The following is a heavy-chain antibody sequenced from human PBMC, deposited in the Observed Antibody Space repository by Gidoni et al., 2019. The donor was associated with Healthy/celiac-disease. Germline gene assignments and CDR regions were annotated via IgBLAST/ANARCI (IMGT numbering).Heavy chain of an antibody. D-gene: IGHD4-17*01. CDR2: IYSSGST. CDR3: ASYYGDYGFDY. J-gene: IGHJ4*02. V-gene: IGHV4-59*01. Sequence: QMKLQDTGPGLVKPADTLSLTCTVPGGFISSYYWSWIRQPPWKGLEWIGYIYSSGSTNYIPSLKRRVTISVDTSKNQFSLKRSSLTDADTAVYYCASYYGDYGFDYWGQGTLVTVSS. CDR1: GGFISSYY.